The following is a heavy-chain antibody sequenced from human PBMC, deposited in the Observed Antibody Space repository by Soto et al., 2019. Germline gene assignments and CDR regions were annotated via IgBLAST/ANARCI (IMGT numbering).Heavy chain of an antibody. J-gene: IGHJ5*02. CDR1: GYTFTSYG. CDR3: AREMSIAAAGFVWFDP. CDR2: ISAYNGNT. Sequence: EASVKVSCKASGYTFTSYGISWVRQAPGQGLEWMGWISAYNGNTNYAQKLQGRVTMTTDTSTSTAYMELRSLRSDDTAVYYCAREMSIAAAGFVWFDPWGQGTLVTVSS. D-gene: IGHD6-13*01. V-gene: IGHV1-18*01.